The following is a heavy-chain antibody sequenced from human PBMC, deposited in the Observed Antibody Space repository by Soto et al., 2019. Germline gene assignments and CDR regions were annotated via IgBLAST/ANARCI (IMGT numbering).Heavy chain of an antibody. CDR1: GFTFSSYG. D-gene: IGHD6-13*01. CDR2: IWYDGSNK. J-gene: IGHJ4*02. V-gene: IGHV3-33*01. Sequence: QVQLVESGGGVVQPGRSLRLSCAASGFTFSSYGMHWVRQAPGKGLEWVAVIWYDGSNKYYADSVKGRFTISRDNSKNTLYLQMNSLSAEDTAVYYCARYSSSWAFDYWGQGTLVTVSS. CDR3: ARYSSSWAFDY.